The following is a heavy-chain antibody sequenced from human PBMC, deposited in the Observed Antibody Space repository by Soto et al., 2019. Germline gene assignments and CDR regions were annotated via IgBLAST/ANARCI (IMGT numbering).Heavy chain of an antibody. CDR1: GITFSTCT. V-gene: IGHV3-23*01. CDR2: IIASGDIT. J-gene: IGHJ4*02. D-gene: IGHD6-13*01. CDR3: AKDLRGPEAGTWYFDY. Sequence: EVQLLESGGGLVQPGGSLRLSCAASGITFSTCTMGWVRQAPGKGLEGVSAIIASGDITYYADSVKGRFTVSRDNSKSTMFLQMNNLRAEDTAVYYCAKDLRGPEAGTWYFDYWGQGTLVTVSS.